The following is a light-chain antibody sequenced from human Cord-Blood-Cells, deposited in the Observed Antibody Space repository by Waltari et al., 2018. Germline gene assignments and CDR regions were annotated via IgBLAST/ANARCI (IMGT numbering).Light chain of an antibody. CDR2: DVS. J-gene: IGLJ3*02. V-gene: IGLV2-14*01. Sequence: QSALTQPASVSGSPGPSITISCTATSSHVGGYHYVSWYQQHPGKAPKLMIYDVSNRPSGVSNRFSGSKSGNTASLTISGLQAEDEADYYCSSYTSSSTWVFGGGTKLTVL. CDR3: SSYTSSSTWV. CDR1: SSHVGGYHY.